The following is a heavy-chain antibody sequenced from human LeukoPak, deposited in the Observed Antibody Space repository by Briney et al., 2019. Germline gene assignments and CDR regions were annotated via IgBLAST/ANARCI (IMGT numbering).Heavy chain of an antibody. Sequence: GSLRLSCAASGFTFSSYAMSWVRQAPGKGLEWVSAISGSGGGTYYADSVKGRFTISRDNSKNTLYLQMNSLRAEGTAVYYCAKDGQAGPNWFDPWGQGTLVTVSS. CDR3: AKDGQAGPNWFDP. CDR1: GFTFSSYA. V-gene: IGHV3-23*01. J-gene: IGHJ5*02. CDR2: ISGSGGGT. D-gene: IGHD6-13*01.